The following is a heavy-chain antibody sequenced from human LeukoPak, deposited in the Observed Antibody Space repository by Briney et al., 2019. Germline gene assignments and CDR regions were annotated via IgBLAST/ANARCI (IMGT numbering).Heavy chain of an antibody. D-gene: IGHD6-19*01. Sequence: PSETLSLTCTVSGGSISSYYWSWIRQPPGKGLEWIGYIYYSGSTNYNPSLKSRVTISVDTSKNQFSLKLSSVTAADTAVYYCARTLSSGWYYYYYMDVWGKGTTVTVSS. CDR1: GGSISSYY. CDR3: ARTLSSGWYYYYYMDV. J-gene: IGHJ6*03. V-gene: IGHV4-59*01. CDR2: IYYSGST.